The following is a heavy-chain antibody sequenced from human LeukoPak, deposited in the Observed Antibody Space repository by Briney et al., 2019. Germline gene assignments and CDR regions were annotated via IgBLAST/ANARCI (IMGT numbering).Heavy chain of an antibody. CDR2: INPNSGGT. CDR1: GYTFTGYY. J-gene: IGHJ4*02. V-gene: IGHV1-2*02. CDR3: ARAPKATPGHFDY. Sequence: GASVKVSCKASGYTFTGYYMHWVRQAPGQGLEWMGWINPNSGGTNYAQKFKGRVTMTRDTSISTAYMELSRLRSDDTAVYYCARAPKATPGHFDYWGQGTLVTVSS.